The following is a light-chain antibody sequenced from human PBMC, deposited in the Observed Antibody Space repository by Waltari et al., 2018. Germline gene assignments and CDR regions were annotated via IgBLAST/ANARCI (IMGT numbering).Light chain of an antibody. V-gene: IGLV1-51*02. Sequence: QSVLTQPPSVSAAPGQRVTTSCSGGSSNIGNNYVSWYRQFPGTAPKLLIYENTERPSGIPGLFSGSKSGTSATLDITGLQAGDEADYYCGTWDSSLSGAVFGGGTHLTVL. J-gene: IGLJ7*01. CDR1: SSNIGNNY. CDR2: ENT. CDR3: GTWDSSLSGAV.